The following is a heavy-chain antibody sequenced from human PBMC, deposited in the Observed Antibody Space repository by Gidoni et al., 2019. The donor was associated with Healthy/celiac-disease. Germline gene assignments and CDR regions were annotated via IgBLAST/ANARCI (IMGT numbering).Heavy chain of an antibody. V-gene: IGHV4-59*01. D-gene: IGHD3-3*01. J-gene: IGHJ4*02. CDR1: GGSISSYY. CDR2: IYYSGST. Sequence: QVQLQESGPGLVTPSETLSLTCTVSGGSISSYYWSWIRQPPGKGLEWIGYIYYSGSTNYNPSLKSRVTISVDTSKNQFSLKLSSVTAADTAVYYCARAHYDFPDYWGQGTLVTVSS. CDR3: ARAHYDFPDY.